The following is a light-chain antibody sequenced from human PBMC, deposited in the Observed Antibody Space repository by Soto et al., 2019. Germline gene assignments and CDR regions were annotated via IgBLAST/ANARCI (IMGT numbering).Light chain of an antibody. J-gene: IGKJ1*01. Sequence: DIQMTQSPSTLSASIGDRVVITCRASESISSWLAWYQQKQGKAPKLLIYDVSSLESGVPSRFSGSGSGTELTLTISSLKPDDFETDYCQQYNSYPWTFGQGTKVDIK. CDR2: DVS. CDR3: QQYNSYPWT. V-gene: IGKV1-5*01. CDR1: ESISSW.